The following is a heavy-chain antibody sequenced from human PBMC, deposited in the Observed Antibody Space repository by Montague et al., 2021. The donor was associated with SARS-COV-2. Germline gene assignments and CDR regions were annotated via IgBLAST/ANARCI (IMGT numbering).Heavy chain of an antibody. D-gene: IGHD1-26*01. CDR2: TYNSDST. V-gene: IGHV4-30-4*08. CDR1: GGSINSGDYY. Sequence: TLSLTCTVSGGSINSGDYYWNWIRQPPGKGLEWIGYTYNSDSTNYXPSLKSRVSISVDTSKNQLSLRLSSVTAADTAVYYCARIGGGSGDYWGQGTLVTVSS. CDR3: ARIGGGSGDY. J-gene: IGHJ4*02.